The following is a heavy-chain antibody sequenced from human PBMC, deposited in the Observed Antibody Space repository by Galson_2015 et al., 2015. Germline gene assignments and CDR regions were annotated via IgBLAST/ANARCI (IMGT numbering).Heavy chain of an antibody. D-gene: IGHD2-2*01. J-gene: IGHJ4*02. V-gene: IGHV3-21*01. CDR1: GFTFKSYR. CDR3: ARGQELVPAAMSDY. CDR2: ISSYSDYI. Sequence: SLRLSCAASGFTFKSYRMNWVRQAPGKGLEWVSSISSYSDYIYYADSVKGRFTISRDNAKNSLYLQMNDLRAEDAAIYYCARGQELVPAAMSDYWGQGTLVTVSS.